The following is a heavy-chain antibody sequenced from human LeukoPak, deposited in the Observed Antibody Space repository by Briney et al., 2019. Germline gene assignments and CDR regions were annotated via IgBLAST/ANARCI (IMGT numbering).Heavy chain of an antibody. CDR3: AELGITMIGGV. CDR1: EFSFSNYW. Sequence: GGSLRLSCAASEFSFSNYWMSWVRQAPGKGLEWVSEIYSDGSTYYAASVKGRFSISRDNSKNTVYLQMSSLRAEDTAVYYCAELGITMIGGVWGKGTTVTISS. J-gene: IGHJ6*04. V-gene: IGHV3-66*01. D-gene: IGHD3-10*02. CDR2: IYSDGST.